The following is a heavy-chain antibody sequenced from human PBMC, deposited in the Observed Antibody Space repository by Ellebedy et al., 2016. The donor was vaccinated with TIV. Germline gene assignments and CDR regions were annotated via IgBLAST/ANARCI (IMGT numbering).Heavy chain of an antibody. Sequence: SETLSLTXTVSGGSISGYYWTWVRQPPGKGLEWIGYMYNSGKTSYNPSLRSRVSISVDTSKNQFSQNLSSVTAADAAVYYCARCKAAVAQGYYYYGMDVWGQGTTVTVSS. CDR2: MYNSGKT. CDR1: GGSISGYY. V-gene: IGHV4-59*01. CDR3: ARCKAAVAQGYYYYGMDV. J-gene: IGHJ6*02. D-gene: IGHD6-13*01.